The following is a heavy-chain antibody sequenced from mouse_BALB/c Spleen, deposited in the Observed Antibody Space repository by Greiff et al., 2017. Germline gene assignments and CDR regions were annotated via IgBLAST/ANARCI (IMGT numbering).Heavy chain of an antibody. CDR2: ISTYYGDA. CDR3: ARGGYYYGSTYYAMDY. V-gene: IGHV1S137*01. J-gene: IGHJ4*01. D-gene: IGHD1-1*01. CDR1: GYTFTDYA. Sequence: QVQLKESGAELVRPGVSVKISCKGSGYTFTDYAMHWVKQSHAKSLEWIGVISTYYGDASYNQKFKGKATMTVDKSSSTAYMELARLTSEDSAIYYCARGGYYYGSTYYAMDYWGQGTSVTVSS.